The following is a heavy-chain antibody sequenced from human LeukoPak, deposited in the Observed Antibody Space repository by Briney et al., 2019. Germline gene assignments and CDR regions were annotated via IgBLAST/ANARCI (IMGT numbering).Heavy chain of an antibody. D-gene: IGHD5-18*01. V-gene: IGHV3-23*01. Sequence: GSLRLSFAASVFTFNYFAMTWVRQAPGEGLGWVSAISGSGTSTYYADSVKGRFAISRDNSKNTLFLQMNSLRGEDTAVYYCAKDVGYSYSYYDYWGQGTLVTVSS. CDR2: ISGSGTST. CDR1: VFTFNYFA. J-gene: IGHJ4*02. CDR3: AKDVGYSYSYYDY.